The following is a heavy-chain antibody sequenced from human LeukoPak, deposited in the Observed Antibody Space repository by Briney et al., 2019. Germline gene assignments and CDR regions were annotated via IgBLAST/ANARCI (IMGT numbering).Heavy chain of an antibody. CDR1: GGSFSGYY. CDR3: ARISRVSGAFDP. CDR2: IYSGGST. J-gene: IGHJ5*02. V-gene: IGHV3-53*01. D-gene: IGHD3-10*01. Sequence: ETLSLTCAVYGGSFSGYYWSWVRQAPGKGLEWVSVIYSGGSTYYADSVKGRFTISRDNSKNTLFLQMNSLRAEDTAVYNCARISRVSGAFDPWGQGTLVTVSS.